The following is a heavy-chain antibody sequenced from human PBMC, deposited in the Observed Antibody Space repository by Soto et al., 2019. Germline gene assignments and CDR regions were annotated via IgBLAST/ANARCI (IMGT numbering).Heavy chain of an antibody. CDR3: AKPGIAAAGNWFDP. D-gene: IGHD6-13*01. J-gene: IGHJ5*02. CDR1: GFTFSSYD. V-gene: IGHV3-30*18. Sequence: GGSLRLSCAASGFTFSSYDMHWVRQAPGKGLEWVSVISYDGSNKYYADSVKGRFTISRDNSKNTLYLQMNSLRAEDTAVYYCAKPGIAAAGNWFDPWGQGTLVT. CDR2: ISYDGSNK.